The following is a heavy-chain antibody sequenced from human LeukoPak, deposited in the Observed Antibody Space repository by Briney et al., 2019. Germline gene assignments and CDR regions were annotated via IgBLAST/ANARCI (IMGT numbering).Heavy chain of an antibody. Sequence: GGSLRLSCAASGFTFSNYGMHWVRQAPGKGLEWVAVGSFGGGSTRNYADSVKGRFTISRDNSQNTLYLQMNNLRAEDTAVYYCAKSPYYDFWPFDYWGQGTLVTVSS. D-gene: IGHD3-3*01. CDR3: AKSPYYDFWPFDY. CDR1: GFTFSNYG. J-gene: IGHJ4*02. CDR2: GSFGGGSTR. V-gene: IGHV3-33*06.